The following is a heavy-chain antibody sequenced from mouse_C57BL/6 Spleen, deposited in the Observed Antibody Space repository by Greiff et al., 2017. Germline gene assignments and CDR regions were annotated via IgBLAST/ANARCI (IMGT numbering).Heavy chain of an antibody. CDR3: ARAPITTVVASPYFDV. CDR1: GYTFTDYY. J-gene: IGHJ1*03. Sequence: VKLVESGPELVKPGASVKISCKASGYTFTDYYINWVKQRPGQGLEWIGWIFPGSGSTYYNEKFKGKATLTVDKSSSTAYMLLSSLTSEDSAVYFCARAPITTVVASPYFDVWGTGTTVTVSS. CDR2: IFPGSGST. D-gene: IGHD1-1*01. V-gene: IGHV1-75*01.